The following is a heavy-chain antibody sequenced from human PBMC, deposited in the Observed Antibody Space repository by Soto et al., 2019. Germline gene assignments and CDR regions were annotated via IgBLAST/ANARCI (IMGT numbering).Heavy chain of an antibody. J-gene: IGHJ6*02. V-gene: IGHV4-39*01. CDR3: ARAQPYNKMFSYYYAVDV. CDR2: IYYSGTT. CDR1: GVSIGSSDNY. Sequence: QVHLQESGPGLVKPSGTLSLTCAVSGVSIGSSDNYWVWLRQSPGKGLQWIGTIYYSGTTFYSPSLRSRVSISADTSKNQFSLHLNSVTPADFGLYYCARAQPYNKMFSYYYAVDVWGQGTTVNVSS. D-gene: IGHD1-20*01.